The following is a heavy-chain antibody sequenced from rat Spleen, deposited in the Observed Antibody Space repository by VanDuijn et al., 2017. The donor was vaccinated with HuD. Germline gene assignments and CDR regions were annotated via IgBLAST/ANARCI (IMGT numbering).Heavy chain of an antibody. Sequence: EVQLVESGGGLVQPGRSMKLSCAASGFTFSNYDMAWVRQAPTKGLEWVASISYDGSSIYYPDSVKGRFTISRHNTQNTLYLQMNSLRSEDTATYYCTTVLQGHGFAYWGQGTLVTVSS. J-gene: IGHJ3*01. V-gene: IGHV5-20*01. CDR2: ISYDGSSI. D-gene: IGHD1-1*01. CDR1: GFTFSNYD. CDR3: TTVLQGHGFAY.